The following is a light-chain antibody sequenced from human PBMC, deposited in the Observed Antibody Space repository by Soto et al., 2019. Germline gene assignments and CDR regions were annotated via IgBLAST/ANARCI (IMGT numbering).Light chain of an antibody. CDR2: DVS. J-gene: IGLJ1*01. Sequence: QSVLTQPRSVSGSPGQSVTISCTGTSSDVGGYNYVSWYQQHPGKAPNLMIYDVSKRPSGVPDRFSGSKSGNTASLTISGLQAEDEADYYCCSYAGSYTFGGYVFGTGTKVTVL. CDR1: SSDVGGYNY. V-gene: IGLV2-11*01. CDR3: CSYAGSYTFGGYV.